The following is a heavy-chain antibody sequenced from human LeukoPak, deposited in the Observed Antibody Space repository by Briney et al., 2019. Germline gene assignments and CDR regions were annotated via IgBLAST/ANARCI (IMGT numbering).Heavy chain of an antibody. Sequence: SETLSLTCAVSGDSISSSSYYWGWIRQPPGKGLEWIGSIYYSGSTYYNPSLKSRVTISVDTSKNQFSLRLTSVTAADTAVYYCARDWGFQWLDPWGQGTLVTVSS. V-gene: IGHV4-39*02. CDR3: ARDWGFQWLDP. D-gene: IGHD3-16*01. J-gene: IGHJ5*02. CDR2: IYYSGST. CDR1: GDSISSSSYY.